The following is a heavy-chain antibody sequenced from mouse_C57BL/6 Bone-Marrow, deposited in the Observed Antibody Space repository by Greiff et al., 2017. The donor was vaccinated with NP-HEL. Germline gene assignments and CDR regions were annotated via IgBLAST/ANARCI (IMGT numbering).Heavy chain of an antibody. CDR2: INSDGGSP. CDR1: EYEFPSHD. V-gene: IGHV5-2*01. D-gene: IGHD1-1*01. J-gene: IGHJ1*03. Sequence: DVMLVESGGGLVQPGESLKLSCESNEYEFPSHDMSWVRKTPEKRLELVAAINSDGGSPSYPDTMERRFIISRDNTKTPLYLQMGRMRSDDTALYYCARVITTVVATEDWYFDVWGTGTTVTVSS. CDR3: ARVITTVVATEDWYFDV.